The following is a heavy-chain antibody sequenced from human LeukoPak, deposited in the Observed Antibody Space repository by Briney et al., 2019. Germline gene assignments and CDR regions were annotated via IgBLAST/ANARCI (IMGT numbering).Heavy chain of an antibody. CDR2: INQDGGEI. CDR1: GFTFSSSW. V-gene: IGHV3-7*03. D-gene: IGHD1-26*01. J-gene: IGHJ4*02. CDR3: AKDIQYSGSPYYFDY. Sequence: GGSLRLSCAASGFTFSSSWMTWVRQAPGKGLEWVASINQDGGEIHYVDSVKGRFTISRDNAKNSLYLQMNSLRAEDTALYYCAKDIQYSGSPYYFDYWGQGTLVTVSS.